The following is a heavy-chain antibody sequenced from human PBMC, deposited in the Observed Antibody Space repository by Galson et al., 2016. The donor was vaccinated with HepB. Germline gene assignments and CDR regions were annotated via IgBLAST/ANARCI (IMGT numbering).Heavy chain of an antibody. D-gene: IGHD2-2*01. Sequence: SLRLSCAASGFTFGNYWMHWVRQAPGKGLVWVSRITSDGSSTTYAESVKGRFTISRDNAKNTLYLQMNSLRAEDTAVYYCARDRGSSTPFDPWGQGTLVTVSS. CDR1: GFTFGNYW. J-gene: IGHJ5*02. CDR2: ITSDGSST. CDR3: ARDRGSSTPFDP. V-gene: IGHV3-74*01.